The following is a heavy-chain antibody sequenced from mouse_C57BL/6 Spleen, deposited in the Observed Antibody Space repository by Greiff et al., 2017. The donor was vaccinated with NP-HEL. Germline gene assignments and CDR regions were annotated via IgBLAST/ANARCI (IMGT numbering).Heavy chain of an antibody. CDR2: IDPETGGT. V-gene: IGHV1-15*01. CDR3: TRRDGTTVVAFYAMDY. CDR1: GYTFTDYE. D-gene: IGHD1-1*01. Sequence: VKLMESGAELVRPGASVTLSCKASGYTFTDYEMHWVKQTPVHGLEWIGAIDPETGGTAYNQKFKGKAILTADKSSSTAYMELRSLTSEDSAVYYCTRRDGTTVVAFYAMDYWGQGTSVTVSS. J-gene: IGHJ4*01.